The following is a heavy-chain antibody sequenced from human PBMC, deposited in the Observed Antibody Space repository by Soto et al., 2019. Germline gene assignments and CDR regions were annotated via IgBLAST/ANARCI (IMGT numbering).Heavy chain of an antibody. CDR1: GYTFTDYY. J-gene: IGHJ6*02. Sequence: ASVKVSCKASGYTFTDYYMHWVREAPGQGVEWMGWINPNSGGTNYAQKFQGRVTMTRDTSISTAYMELSRLRSDDTAVYYCARKLELRGSYYYYYDMDVWGQGTTVTVSS. CDR2: INPNSGGT. V-gene: IGHV1-2*02. CDR3: ARKLELRGSYYYYYDMDV. D-gene: IGHD1-7*01.